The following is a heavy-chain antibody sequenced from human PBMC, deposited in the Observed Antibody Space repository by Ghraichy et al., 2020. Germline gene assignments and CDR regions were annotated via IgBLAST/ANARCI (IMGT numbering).Heavy chain of an antibody. CDR1: GGSISRNY. CDR2: VSYSGST. V-gene: IGHV4-59*08. J-gene: IGHJ4*02. Sequence: SETLSLTCTVSGGSISRNYWTWIRQPPGKSLEWIGYVSYSGSTSYNPSLKSRVTISIDTSKNQFSLKLSSVTAADTAVYYCARGGASISWYYFDYWGQGTLVTVSS. CDR3: ARGGASISWYYFDY. D-gene: IGHD6-13*01.